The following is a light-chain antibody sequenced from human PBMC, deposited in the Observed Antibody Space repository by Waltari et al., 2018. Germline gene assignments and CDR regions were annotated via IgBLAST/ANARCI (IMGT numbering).Light chain of an antibody. Sequence: QSALTQPASVSGSPGQSITISCTGIGSAIDDSGFVSWYQHQPGKAPRVIIDDVTNRPSGISHRFSASKSANTASLTISGLQPEDEGDYYCTSQALDGVVLFGGGTQVTV. CDR2: DVT. CDR1: GSAIDDSGF. CDR3: TSQALDGVVL. V-gene: IGLV2-14*03. J-gene: IGLJ3*02.